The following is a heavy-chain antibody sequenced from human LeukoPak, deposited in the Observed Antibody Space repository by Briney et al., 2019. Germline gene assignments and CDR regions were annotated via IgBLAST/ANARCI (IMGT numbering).Heavy chain of an antibody. D-gene: IGHD3-16*01. CDR3: ARSGGSGFQLDH. V-gene: IGHV4-4*07. CDR1: GGSISSYY. CDR2: TYTTGSA. Sequence: SGTLSLTCTVSGGSISSYYWSWIRQPAGKGLEYIGRTYTTGSANYNPSLKSRVSLSLDTSKNQFSLKLNSLTAADTAVYYCARSGGSGFQLDHWGQGTLVTVSS. J-gene: IGHJ4*02.